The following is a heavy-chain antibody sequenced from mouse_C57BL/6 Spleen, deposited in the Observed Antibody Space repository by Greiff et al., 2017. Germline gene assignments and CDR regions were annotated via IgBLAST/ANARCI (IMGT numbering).Heavy chain of an antibody. Sequence: QVQLQQPGAELVKPGASVKLSCKASGYTFTSYWMHWVKQRPGQGLEWIGMIHPNSGSTNYNEKFKSKATLTVVKSSSTAYMQLSSLTSEDSAVYYCARHYDYDGSFAYWGQGTLVTVSA. D-gene: IGHD2-4*01. CDR3: ARHYDYDGSFAY. CDR1: GYTFTSYW. CDR2: IHPNSGST. J-gene: IGHJ3*01. V-gene: IGHV1-64*01.